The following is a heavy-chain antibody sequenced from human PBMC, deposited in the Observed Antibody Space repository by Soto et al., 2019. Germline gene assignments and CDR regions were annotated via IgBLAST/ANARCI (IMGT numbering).Heavy chain of an antibody. D-gene: IGHD3-16*01. CDR2: IWYDGSNK. J-gene: IGHJ4*02. V-gene: IGHV3-33*01. Sequence: VQLVESGGGLVQPGGSLRLSCAASGFTFSSYGMHWVRQAPGKGLEWVAVIWYDGSNKYYADSVKGRFTISRDNSKNTLYLQMNSLRAEDTAVYYCARGLDGGNEVMSDYWGQGTLVTVSS. CDR1: GFTFSSYG. CDR3: ARGLDGGNEVMSDY.